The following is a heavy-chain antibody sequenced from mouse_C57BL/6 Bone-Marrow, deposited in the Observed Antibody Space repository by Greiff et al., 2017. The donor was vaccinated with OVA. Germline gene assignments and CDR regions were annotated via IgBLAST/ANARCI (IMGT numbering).Heavy chain of an antibody. Sequence: QVQLKESGPELVKPGASVKLSCKASGYNFTSYDINWVKQRPGQGLEWIGWIYPRDGSTKYNEKFKGKATLTVDTSSSTAYMERHSLTSEDSAVYFCARGGDYYGSSYVPFAYWGQGTLVTVSA. CDR2: IYPRDGST. CDR3: ARGGDYYGSSYVPFAY. V-gene: IGHV1-85*01. D-gene: IGHD1-1*01. J-gene: IGHJ3*01. CDR1: GYNFTSYD.